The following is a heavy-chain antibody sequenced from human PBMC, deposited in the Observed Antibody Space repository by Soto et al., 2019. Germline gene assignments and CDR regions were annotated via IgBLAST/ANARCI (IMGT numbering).Heavy chain of an antibody. CDR3: ARDRDGYFGIRGTFWGYYYYYGMDV. D-gene: IGHD3-9*01. J-gene: IGHJ6*02. Sequence: GGSLRLSCAASGFTFSSYAMHWVRQAPGKGLEWVAVISYDGSNKYYADSVKGRFTISRDNSKNTLYLQMNSLRAEDTAVYYCARDRDGYFGIRGTFWGYYYYYGMDVWGQGTTVTVSS. V-gene: IGHV3-30-3*01. CDR2: ISYDGSNK. CDR1: GFTFSSYA.